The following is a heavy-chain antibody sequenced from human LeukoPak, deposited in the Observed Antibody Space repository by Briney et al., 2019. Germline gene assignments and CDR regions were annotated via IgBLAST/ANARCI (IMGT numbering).Heavy chain of an antibody. CDR2: ISWNSGSI. V-gene: IGHV3-9*01. CDR3: AKDYAGAVAGTFDY. CDR1: GFTFDDYA. Sequence: PGGSLRLSCAASGFTFDDYAMHWVRQVPGKGLEWVSGISWNSGSIGYADSVKGRFTISRDNTKNSLYLQMNSLRAEDTALYYCAKDYAGAVAGTFDYWGQGTLVTVSS. D-gene: IGHD6-19*01. J-gene: IGHJ4*02.